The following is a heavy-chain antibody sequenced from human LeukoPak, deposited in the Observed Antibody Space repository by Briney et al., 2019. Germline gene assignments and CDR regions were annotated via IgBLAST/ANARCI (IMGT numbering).Heavy chain of an antibody. CDR3: GRAGSHDQQTIDF. D-gene: IGHD1-26*01. J-gene: IGHJ4*02. Sequence: ASVKVSCKTSGYTFTTYDIYWVRQATGQGLEWMGWLNPNSDNTASAQSFQGRLTLTRNTSISTAYMELSSLRSEDTAIYYCGRAGSHDQQTIDFWGQGTLVSVSS. CDR1: GYTFTTYD. V-gene: IGHV1-8*01. CDR2: LNPNSDNT.